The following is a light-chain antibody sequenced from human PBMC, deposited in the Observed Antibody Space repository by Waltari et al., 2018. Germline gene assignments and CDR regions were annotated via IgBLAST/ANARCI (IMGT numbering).Light chain of an antibody. V-gene: IGLV2-23*02. CDR1: SNNVGGYDP. CDR3: CSYAGSSTYV. CDR2: GVS. J-gene: IGLJ1*01. Sequence: QSALTQPASVSGSPGQSISISCTGPSNNVGGYDPVPWYQQNPGKAPKLMIYGVSKRPSGVSVRFSGSKSGNTASLTISGLQVEDEADYYCCSYAGSSTYVFGTGTKVTVL.